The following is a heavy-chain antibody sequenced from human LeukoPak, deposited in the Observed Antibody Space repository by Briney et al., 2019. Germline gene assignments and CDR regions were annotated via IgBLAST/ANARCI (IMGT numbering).Heavy chain of an antibody. CDR3: ARGGVATISKEPDAFDI. D-gene: IGHD5-12*01. CDR2: IIPIFGTA. CDR1: GGTSSSYA. V-gene: IGHV1-69*05. J-gene: IGHJ3*02. Sequence: AAVTVSCKASGGTSSSYAISGVRQAPGQGLEGMGGIIPIFGTANYAQTFQGRVTITTDESTSTAYMELSSLRSDDTAVYYCARGGVATISKEPDAFDIWGQGTMVTVSS.